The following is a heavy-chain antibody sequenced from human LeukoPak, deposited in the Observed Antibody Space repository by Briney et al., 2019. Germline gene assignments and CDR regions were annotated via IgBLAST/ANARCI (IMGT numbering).Heavy chain of an antibody. Sequence: GGSPRLSCTASGFTFGDYAMSWFRQAPGKGLEWVGFIRSKAYGGTTEYAASVKGRFTISRGDSKSIAYLQMNSLKAEDTAVYYCTRENYYDSSGPSVYWGQGTLVTVSS. CDR1: GFTFGDYA. D-gene: IGHD3-22*01. V-gene: IGHV3-49*03. J-gene: IGHJ4*02. CDR3: TRENYYDSSGPSVY. CDR2: IRSKAYGGTT.